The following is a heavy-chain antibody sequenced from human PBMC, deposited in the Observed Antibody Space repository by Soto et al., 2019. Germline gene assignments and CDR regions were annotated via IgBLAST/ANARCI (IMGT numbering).Heavy chain of an antibody. CDR3: ARGLIIGYSYGEFDY. D-gene: IGHD5-18*01. CDR2: IYYSGST. Sequence: SETLSLTCTVSGGSICSGDNYWSWNRQPPGKGLEWIGYIYYSGSTYYTPSLKSRVTISVDTSKNQFSLKLSSVTAADTAVYYCARGLIIGYSYGEFDYWGQGTLVTVSS. V-gene: IGHV4-30-4*01. J-gene: IGHJ4*02. CDR1: GGSICSGDNY.